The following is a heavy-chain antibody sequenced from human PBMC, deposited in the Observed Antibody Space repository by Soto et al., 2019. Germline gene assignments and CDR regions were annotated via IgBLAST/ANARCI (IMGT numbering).Heavy chain of an antibody. D-gene: IGHD1-1*01. CDR2: INQDGSER. CDR1: GFRISNYW. CDR3: ARGHWWVGP. J-gene: IGHJ5*02. Sequence: VVESGGGLVQPGESLRLSCAASGFRISNYWMTWFRQAPGKGLEWVAHINQDGSERDYVDSVKGRFTISRDNAKDSLYLQMNSLRVEVTAVYSCARGHWWVGPWGQGSLVIVSS. V-gene: IGHV3-7*05.